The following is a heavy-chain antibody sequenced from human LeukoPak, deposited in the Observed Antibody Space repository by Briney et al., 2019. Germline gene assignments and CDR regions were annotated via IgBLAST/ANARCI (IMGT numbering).Heavy chain of an antibody. Sequence: ASVKVSCKVSGYTLTELSMHWVRQAPGKGLEWMGGFDPEDGETIYAQKFQGRVTMTEDTSTDTAYMELSSLRSEDTAVYYCAGLDSSGSYVIGAFDYWGQGTLVTVSS. CDR1: GYTLTELS. J-gene: IGHJ4*02. D-gene: IGHD1-26*01. V-gene: IGHV1-24*01. CDR3: AGLDSSGSYVIGAFDY. CDR2: FDPEDGET.